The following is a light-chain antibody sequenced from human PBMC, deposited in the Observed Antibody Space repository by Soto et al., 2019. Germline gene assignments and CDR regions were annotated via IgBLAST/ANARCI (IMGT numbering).Light chain of an antibody. Sequence: QSALTQPASASGSPGQSITISCTGTSSDVGGYNYVSWYQQYPGKAPKLMIYDVTVRPSGVSNRFSGSKSGNTASLTISGLQAEDEADYYCSSCTTITTRVFGAGTKVTVL. CDR2: DVT. CDR3: SSCTTITTRV. CDR1: SSDVGGYNY. V-gene: IGLV2-14*01. J-gene: IGLJ1*01.